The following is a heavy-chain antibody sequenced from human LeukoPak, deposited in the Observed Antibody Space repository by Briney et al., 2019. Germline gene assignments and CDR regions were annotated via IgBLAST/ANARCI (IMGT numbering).Heavy chain of an antibody. CDR3: TRGGVVGGRLAN. D-gene: IGHD3-9*01. CDR2: IKQDGTDK. J-gene: IGHJ4*02. CDR1: GFTLSDYW. V-gene: IGHV3-7*01. Sequence: GGSLRLSCAAAGFTLSDYWVSWVRQAPGKGLEWVANIKQDGTDKHYAESVKGRFSISRDNAKNSLSLEMNGLRVEDTAVYYCTRGGVVGGRLANWGQGTLVSVSS.